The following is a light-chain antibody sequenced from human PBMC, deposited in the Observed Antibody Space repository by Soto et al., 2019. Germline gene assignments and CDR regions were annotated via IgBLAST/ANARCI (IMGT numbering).Light chain of an antibody. J-gene: IGKJ5*01. CDR1: QSISIG. Sequence: EIVMTQSPATLSVSPGETATLSCRASQSISIGLAWYRQKPGQAPRLLIYGASTRATGTPARLSGSGSGTEFNLTISSLQSEDFTLYYSQQYNKWPLITFGQGTRLEIK. CDR2: GAS. V-gene: IGKV3D-15*01. CDR3: QQYNKWPLIT.